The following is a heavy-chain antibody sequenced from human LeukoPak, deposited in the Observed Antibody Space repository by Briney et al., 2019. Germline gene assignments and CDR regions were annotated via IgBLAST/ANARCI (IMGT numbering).Heavy chain of an antibody. CDR2: INHSGST. CDR1: GGSFSGYY. D-gene: IGHD3-10*01. V-gene: IGHV4-34*01. CDR3: ASTSYYDSDWFDS. Sequence: SETLSLTCAVYGGSFSGYYWSWIRQPPGKGLEWIGEINHSGSTNYNPSLRSRVTISVDTSKNQFSLQLSSVTAADTAVYFCASTSYYDSDWFDSWGQGTLVTVSS. J-gene: IGHJ5*01.